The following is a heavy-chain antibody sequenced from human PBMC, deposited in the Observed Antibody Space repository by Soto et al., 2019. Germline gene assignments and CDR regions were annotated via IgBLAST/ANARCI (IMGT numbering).Heavy chain of an antibody. J-gene: IGHJ4*02. D-gene: IGHD2-15*01. Sequence: EVQLLESGGGLVQPGGSLRLSCAASGFTFSSYAMGWVRQAPGTGLEWVSVFDGGGGDTSVAEYVKVCFTISRDNSKNKLYLHMNRLRAEDTARYYCAKERVAAAYVDPSPFDSWGQGTQVTVSS. CDR2: FDGGGGDT. CDR1: GFTFSSYA. V-gene: IGHV3-23*03. CDR3: AKERVAAAYVDPSPFDS.